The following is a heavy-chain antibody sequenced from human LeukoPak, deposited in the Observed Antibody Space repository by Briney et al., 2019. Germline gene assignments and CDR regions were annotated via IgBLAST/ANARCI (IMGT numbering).Heavy chain of an antibody. V-gene: IGHV3-23*01. CDR1: GFTFSIYG. CDR2: ISGSGGST. J-gene: IGHJ3*02. D-gene: IGHD3-22*01. CDR3: ARGGNYDSSGYYFGAFDI. Sequence: PGGSLRLSCAASGFTFSIYGMSWVRQAPGKGLEWVSAISGSGGSTYYADSVKGRFTISRDNSKNTLYLQMNSLRAEDTAVYYCARGGNYDSSGYYFGAFDIWGQGTMVTVSS.